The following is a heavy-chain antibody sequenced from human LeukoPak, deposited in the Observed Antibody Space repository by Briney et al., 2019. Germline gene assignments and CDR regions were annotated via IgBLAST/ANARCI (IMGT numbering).Heavy chain of an antibody. CDR3: ARDVDGYYYYGMDV. Sequence: PGGSLRLSCAASGFTFSSYSMNWVRQAPGKGLEWVSYISSSSRTIYYAGSVKGRFTISRDNAQNSLYLQMNSLRADDTAVYYCARDVDGYYYYGMDVWGQGTTVTVSS. CDR1: GFTFSSYS. D-gene: IGHD2-15*01. CDR2: ISSSSRTI. J-gene: IGHJ6*02. V-gene: IGHV3-48*01.